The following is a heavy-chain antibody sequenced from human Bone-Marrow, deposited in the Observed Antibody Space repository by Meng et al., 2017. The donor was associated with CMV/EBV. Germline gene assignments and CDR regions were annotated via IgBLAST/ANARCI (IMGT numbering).Heavy chain of an antibody. D-gene: IGHD1-14*01. V-gene: IGHV3-30-3*01. CDR3: ARGPSEHSAYLDY. Sequence: GESLKISCAASGFTFSSYAMHWVRQAPGKGLEWVAVISYDGSNKYYADSVKGRFTISRDNSKNTLYLQMNSLRAGDTAVYYCARGPSEHSAYLDYWGQGTLVTVSS. CDR2: ISYDGSNK. CDR1: GFTFSSYA. J-gene: IGHJ4*02.